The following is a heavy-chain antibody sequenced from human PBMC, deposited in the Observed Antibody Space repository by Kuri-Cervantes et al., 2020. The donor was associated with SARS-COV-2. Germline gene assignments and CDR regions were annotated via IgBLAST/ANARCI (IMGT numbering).Heavy chain of an antibody. CDR1: GFTVSSNY. Sequence: GGSLRLSCAASGFTVSSNYMSWVRQAPGKGLEWVSVIYSGGSTYYADSVKGRFTISRDNSKNTLYLQMNSLRAEDTAVYYCARQNTIFGVVITDAFDIWGQGTMVTVSS. CDR3: ARQNTIFGVVITDAFDI. CDR2: IYSGGST. J-gene: IGHJ3*02. V-gene: IGHV3-66*04. D-gene: IGHD3-3*01.